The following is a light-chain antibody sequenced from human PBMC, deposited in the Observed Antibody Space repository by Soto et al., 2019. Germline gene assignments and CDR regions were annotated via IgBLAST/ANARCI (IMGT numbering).Light chain of an antibody. J-gene: IGLJ1*01. CDR3: SSYTSSSTLVV. V-gene: IGLV2-14*01. Sequence: QSALTQPASVSGSPGQSITISCTGTSSDVGGYNYVSWYQQHPGKAPKVMIYEVSNRPSGVSNRFSGSKSGNTASLTISGLQAEDEADYYCSSYTSSSTLVVFGPGTKLTVL. CDR1: SSDVGGYNY. CDR2: EVS.